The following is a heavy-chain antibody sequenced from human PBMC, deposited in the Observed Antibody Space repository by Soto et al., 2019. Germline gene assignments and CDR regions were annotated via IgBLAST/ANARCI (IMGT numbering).Heavy chain of an antibody. Sequence: SETLSLTCTVSGGSVSSGTYQWSWIRQSPGKGLEWIGYIYYTGSTNYNPSLKSRVTISVDRSKNQFSLKLSSVTAADTAVYYCASSIAVAGLLDYWGQGTLVTVSS. V-gene: IGHV4-61*01. CDR1: GGSVSSGTYQ. CDR3: ASSIAVAGLLDY. D-gene: IGHD6-19*01. CDR2: IYYTGST. J-gene: IGHJ4*02.